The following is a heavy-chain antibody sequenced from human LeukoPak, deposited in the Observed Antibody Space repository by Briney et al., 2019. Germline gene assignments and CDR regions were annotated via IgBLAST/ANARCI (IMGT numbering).Heavy chain of an antibody. Sequence: PGGSLRLSCAASGFTFSSYGMHWVRQAPGKGLEWVAFIRFDGSNKYYADSVKGRFTISRDNSKNTLFLQMNSLRAEDTAVYYCAKCLRSSSWSDIWGQGTMVTVSS. CDR1: GFTFSSYG. V-gene: IGHV3-30*02. D-gene: IGHD1-1*01. J-gene: IGHJ3*02. CDR2: IRFDGSNK. CDR3: AKCLRSSSWSDI.